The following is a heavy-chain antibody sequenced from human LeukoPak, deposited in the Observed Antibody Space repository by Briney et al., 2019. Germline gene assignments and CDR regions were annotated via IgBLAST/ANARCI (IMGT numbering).Heavy chain of an antibody. CDR3: ITPLPYSAQ. J-gene: IGHJ4*02. D-gene: IGHD2-21*01. Sequence: GGSLRLSCAASGFTFSNAYMNWVRQAPGKGMEWVGRIKPKTDGETTEYAAPVKGRFSISRDDSKNMLYLQMNSLKTEDTAVYYCITPLPYSAQGGQGTLVTVSS. V-gene: IGHV3-15*07. CDR1: GFTFSNAY. CDR2: IKPKTDGETT.